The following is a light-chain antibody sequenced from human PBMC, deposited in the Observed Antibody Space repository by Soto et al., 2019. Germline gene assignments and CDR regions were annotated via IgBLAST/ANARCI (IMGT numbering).Light chain of an antibody. CDR3: QHYNSYSEA. V-gene: IGKV1-5*03. J-gene: IGKJ1*01. CDR1: QTISSW. CDR2: KES. Sequence: DIQMTQSPSTLSGSVGDRVTITCRASQTISSWLAWYQQKPGKAPKLLIYKESTLKSGVPSRFSGSGSGTEFTLTISSLQPDDFATYDCQHYNSYSEAFGQGTKVEIK.